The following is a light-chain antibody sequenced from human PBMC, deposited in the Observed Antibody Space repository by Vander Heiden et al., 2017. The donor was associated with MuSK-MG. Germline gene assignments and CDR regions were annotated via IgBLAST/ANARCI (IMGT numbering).Light chain of an antibody. CDR3: QQSHSVPRT. V-gene: IGKV1-39*01. CDR2: LAS. CDR1: QSISIY. Sequence: DIQLTQSPSSLSASVGDRVTITCRASQSISIYLNWYQQRPGKAPKFLIYLASSLRSGVPSRFSGSGSGSEFTLTIIKLQPEDFATYYCQQSHSVPRTFGQGTKVEVK. J-gene: IGKJ1*01.